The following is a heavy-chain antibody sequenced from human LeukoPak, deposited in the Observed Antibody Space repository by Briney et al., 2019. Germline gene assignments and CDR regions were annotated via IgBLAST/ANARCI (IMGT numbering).Heavy chain of an antibody. D-gene: IGHD1-26*01. Sequence: SETLSLTCTVSGGSISSYYWSWIRQPAGKGLEWVGRIYTSGRTNFSPTLKSRVTMSVDTSTNQFSLELRSVTAADTAVYYCARGGSGSYWFDYWGQGTLVTVSS. J-gene: IGHJ4*02. CDR2: IYTSGRT. V-gene: IGHV4-4*07. CDR3: ARGGSGSYWFDY. CDR1: GGSISSYY.